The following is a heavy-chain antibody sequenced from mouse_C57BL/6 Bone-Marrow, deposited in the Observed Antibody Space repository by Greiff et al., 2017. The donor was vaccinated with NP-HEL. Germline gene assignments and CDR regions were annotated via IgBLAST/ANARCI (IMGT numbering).Heavy chain of an antibody. CDR2: IDPSDSYT. D-gene: IGHD1-1*01. V-gene: IGHV1-50*01. Sequence: QVQLKQPGAELVKPGASVKLSCKASGYTFTSYWMQWVKQRPGQGLEWIGEIDPSDSYTNYNQKFKGKATLTVDTSSSTAYMQLSSLTSEDSAVYYCARVDYGSSYWYFDVWGTGTTVTVSS. CDR3: ARVDYGSSYWYFDV. CDR1: GYTFTSYW. J-gene: IGHJ1*03.